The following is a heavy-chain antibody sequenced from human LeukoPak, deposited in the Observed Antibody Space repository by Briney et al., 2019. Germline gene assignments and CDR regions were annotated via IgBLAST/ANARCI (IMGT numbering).Heavy chain of an antibody. Sequence: PGRSLRLSCAASGFTFSSYGMHWVRQAPGKGLEWVAVISYDGSNKYYADSVKGRFTISRDNAKNSLYLQMNSLRAEDTAVYYCARRAYNYYMDVWGKGTTVTVSS. CDR3: ARRAYNYYMDV. CDR2: ISYDGSNK. J-gene: IGHJ6*03. D-gene: IGHD2-21*01. V-gene: IGHV3-30*03. CDR1: GFTFSSYG.